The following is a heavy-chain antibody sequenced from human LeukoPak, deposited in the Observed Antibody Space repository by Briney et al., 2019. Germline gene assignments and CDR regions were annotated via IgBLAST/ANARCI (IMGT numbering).Heavy chain of an antibody. V-gene: IGHV3-48*01. D-gene: IGHD3-10*01. CDR1: GFTFRSYS. Sequence: PGGPLRLSFVAPGFTFRSYSLNWVRQAPGKGLEWFSYITTTSYTTSYADSVKGRFTISRDNAGDSLYLQMNSLRAEDTAVYYCARDLGYYHGSGSHFPLQYWGPGTRVTVSA. CDR3: ARDLGYYHGSGSHFPLQY. CDR2: ITTTSYTT. J-gene: IGHJ4*02.